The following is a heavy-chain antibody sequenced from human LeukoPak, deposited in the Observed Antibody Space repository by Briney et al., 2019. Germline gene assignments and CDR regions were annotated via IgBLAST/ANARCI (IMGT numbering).Heavy chain of an antibody. CDR1: GGSISSYY. Sequence: PSETLSLTCTVSGGSISSYYWSWIRQPPGKGLEWIGYIYYSGSTNYSPSLKSRVTMSVDTSKNQFSLKLSSVTAADTAVYYCARDARGYSSSYWFDPWGQGTLVTVSS. CDR3: ARDARGYSSSYWFDP. V-gene: IGHV4-59*12. D-gene: IGHD6-6*01. J-gene: IGHJ5*02. CDR2: IYYSGST.